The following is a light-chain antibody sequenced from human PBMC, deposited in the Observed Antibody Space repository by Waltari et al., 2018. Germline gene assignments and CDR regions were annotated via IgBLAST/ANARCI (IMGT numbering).Light chain of an antibody. CDR2: EVS. J-gene: IGKJ5*01. V-gene: IGKV1-9*01. Sequence: DIQLTQSPSSLSASVGERVTITCRASQGVRALLARYQHKPGKAPKLLIYEVSTLQSGVPSRFSGGGSGTEFTLTITSLQPEDFATYYCQQLNTYPITFGQGTRLEIK. CDR1: QGVRAL. CDR3: QQLNTYPIT.